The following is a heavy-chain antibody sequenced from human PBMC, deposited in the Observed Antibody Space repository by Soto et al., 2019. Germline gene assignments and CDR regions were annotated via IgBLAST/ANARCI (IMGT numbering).Heavy chain of an antibody. D-gene: IGHD2-2*02. J-gene: IGHJ4*02. CDR1: GFYITNYW. Sequence: DVQLVESGGGLVQPGGSLRLSCAASGFYITNYWMTWVRQAPGKGPEWVANIKEDGSLKFYVDYVRGRFTISRDNAKNSVYLEMSRLRAEDTAVYYCVRDSYTAHWHTAGEDYWGQGTLVTVSS. V-gene: IGHV3-7*01. CDR3: VRDSYTAHWHTAGEDY. CDR2: IKEDGSLK.